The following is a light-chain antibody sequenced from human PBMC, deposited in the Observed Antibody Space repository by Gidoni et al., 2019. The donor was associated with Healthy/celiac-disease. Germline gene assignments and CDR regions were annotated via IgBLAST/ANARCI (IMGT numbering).Light chain of an antibody. V-gene: IGKV1-33*01. CDR2: DAS. J-gene: IGKJ2*01. Sequence: DIQMTQSPSSLSASVGDRVTITCQASQDISNYLNWYQQKPGKAPKLLIYDASNLETGVPSRFSGSGSGTDFTFTISSLQPEDIATYYCQPIGQTFGQGTKLEIK. CDR3: QPIGQT. CDR1: QDISNY.